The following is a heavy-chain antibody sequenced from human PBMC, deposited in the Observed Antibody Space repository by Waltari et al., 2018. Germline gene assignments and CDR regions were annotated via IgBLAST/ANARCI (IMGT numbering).Heavy chain of an antibody. CDR2: NNGKKVHT. Sequence: QVQLVQSGAEVKKPGASLKVSCKASGYIFTNYGISWVRQAPGQGLEWMGWNNGKKVHTNFSQKFLGRLTMAKDTSTNTVYMELSRLTSDDTAVYYCAKDRHQLIEEGFLLALDPWGQGTLVTVSS. CDR3: AKDRHQLIEEGFLLALDP. V-gene: IGHV1-18*04. CDR1: GYIFTNYG. D-gene: IGHD2-2*01. J-gene: IGHJ5*02.